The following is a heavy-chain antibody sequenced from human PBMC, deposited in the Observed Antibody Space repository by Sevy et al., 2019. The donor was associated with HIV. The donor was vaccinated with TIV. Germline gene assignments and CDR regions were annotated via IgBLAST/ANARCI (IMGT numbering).Heavy chain of an antibody. V-gene: IGHV3-74*01. Sequence: GGALRLSCVASGFRLSDYWMHWVRQFPGKGLIWVSRISDDERNRGYAASVRGRFTISRDDAKNTLYLQMNSLRVEDTGIYFCARINPSIPVPGSLRSDPWGQGTRVTVSS. CDR2: ISDDERNR. CDR3: ARINPSIPVPGSLRSDP. J-gene: IGHJ5*02. D-gene: IGHD2-15*01. CDR1: GFRLSDYW.